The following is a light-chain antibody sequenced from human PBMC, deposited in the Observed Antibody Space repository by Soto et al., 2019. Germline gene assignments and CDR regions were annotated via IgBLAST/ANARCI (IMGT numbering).Light chain of an antibody. J-gene: IGLJ2*01. V-gene: IGLV1-44*01. CDR2: HNN. CDR1: NSNVGSNT. Sequence: QSVLTQPPSASGTPGQRVTISCSGSNSNVGSNTVDWYQQLPGTAPKLLIYHNNQRPSGFPDRLSGSKSGTSASLAISGLQSEDEADYYCAAWDDSLNAVVFGGGTKLTVL. CDR3: AAWDDSLNAVV.